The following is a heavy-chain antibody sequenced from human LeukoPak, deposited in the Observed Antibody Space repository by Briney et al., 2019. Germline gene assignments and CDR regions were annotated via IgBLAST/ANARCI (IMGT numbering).Heavy chain of an antibody. J-gene: IGHJ4*02. CDR1: GGSISSYY. V-gene: IGHV4-4*07. Sequence: SGTLSLTCTVSGGSISSYYWSWIRQPAGKGLEWIGRIYTSGSTNYNPSLKSRVTMSVDTSKNQFSLKLSSVTAADTAVYYCARVLDNWNDNSFDYWGQGTLVTVSS. CDR3: ARVLDNWNDNSFDY. CDR2: IYTSGST. D-gene: IGHD1-1*01.